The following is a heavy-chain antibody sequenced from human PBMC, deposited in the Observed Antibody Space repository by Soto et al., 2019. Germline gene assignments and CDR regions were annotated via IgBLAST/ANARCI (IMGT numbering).Heavy chain of an antibody. Sequence: IQQPPGKGLEWIGYIYYSGSTYYNPSLKSRVTISVDTSKNQFSLKLSSVTAADTAVYYCARARIAAALLWFAPMVQSTLVTVFS. J-gene: IGHJ5*02. CDR3: ARARIAAALLWFAP. V-gene: IGHV4-30-4*01. D-gene: IGHD6-13*01. CDR2: IYYSGST.